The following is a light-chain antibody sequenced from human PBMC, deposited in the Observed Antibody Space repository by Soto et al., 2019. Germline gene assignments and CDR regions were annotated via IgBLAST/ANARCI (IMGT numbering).Light chain of an antibody. J-gene: IGLJ1*01. CDR3: ALYIGSGIFA. V-gene: IGLV8-61*01. CDR2: TAS. CDR1: SGSVSTSHY. Sequence: QAVVTQEPSFSVSPGGTVTLTCGLSSGSVSTSHYPSWYQQTPGQAPRTLIYTASTRSSGVPDRFSRSILGNKAALTITRPQAPDDSHYSCALYIGSGIFAFGTGPTVT.